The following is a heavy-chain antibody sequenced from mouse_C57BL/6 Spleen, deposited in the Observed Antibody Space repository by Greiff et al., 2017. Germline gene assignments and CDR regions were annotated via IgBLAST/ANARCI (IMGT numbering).Heavy chain of an antibody. D-gene: IGHD1-1*01. CDR3: AREGDYYGSSYEAY. Sequence: EVQLQESGPGLVKPSQSLSLTCSVTGYSITSGYYWNWLRQFPGNKLEWIGYISYDGSNNYNPSLKNRISITRDTSKNQFFLKLNSVTTEDTATYYCAREGDYYGSSYEAYWGQGTLVTVSA. V-gene: IGHV3-6*01. CDR2: ISYDGSN. CDR1: GYSITSGYY. J-gene: IGHJ3*01.